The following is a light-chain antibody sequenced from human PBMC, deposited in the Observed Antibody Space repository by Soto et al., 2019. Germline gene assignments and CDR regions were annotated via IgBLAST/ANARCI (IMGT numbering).Light chain of an antibody. CDR3: SSYTTGSTLYV. V-gene: IGLV2-14*01. CDR1: TSDVGDYNY. Sequence: QSALTQPASVSGSPGQSIAISCTGTTSDVGDYNYVSWYQQHPGKAPKLMIFDVSRRPSGVSDRFSGSKSGNTASLTISGLQAEDEADYYCSSYTTGSTLYVFGTGTKSPS. CDR2: DVS. J-gene: IGLJ1*01.